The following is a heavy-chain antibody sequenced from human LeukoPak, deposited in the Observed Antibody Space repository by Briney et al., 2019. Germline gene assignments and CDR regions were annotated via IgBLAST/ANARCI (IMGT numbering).Heavy chain of an antibody. CDR2: ITSSSTYI. CDR3: ARDRYINGRFGEIGH. V-gene: IGHV3-21*06. Sequence: GGSLRLSCAASGFTFSSYWMSWVRQAPGKGLEWVSFITSSSTYIYYADSEKGQFTISRDNAKNLLYLQMNSLRAEDTAMYYCARDRYINGRFGEIGHWGQGTLVIVSS. CDR1: GFTFSSYW. J-gene: IGHJ1*01. D-gene: IGHD3-10*01.